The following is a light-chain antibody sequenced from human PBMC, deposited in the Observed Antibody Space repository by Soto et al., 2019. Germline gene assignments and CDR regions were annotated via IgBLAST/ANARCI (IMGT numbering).Light chain of an antibody. CDR3: QVWDIGSDHVV. J-gene: IGLJ2*01. V-gene: IGLV3-21*04. Sequence: SYELTQPPSVSVAPGETARITCGGNNIGTKSVHWYQQKPGQAPVVVVYYDSDRPSGIPERFSGSNSGNTATLTISRVEAGDEADYSCQVWDIGSDHVVFGGGTKLTVL. CDR2: YDS. CDR1: NIGTKS.